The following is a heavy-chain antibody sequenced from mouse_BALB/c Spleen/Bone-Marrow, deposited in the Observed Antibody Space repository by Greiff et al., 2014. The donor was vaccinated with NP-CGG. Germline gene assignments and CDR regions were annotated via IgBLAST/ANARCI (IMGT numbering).Heavy chain of an antibody. CDR3: ARYYDYDWYFDV. Sequence: QVQLKESGPELVKPGASVKMSCKASGYTFTDYVISWVKQRTGQGLEWIGEFYPGSGSTYYNEKFKGKATLTADKSSNTACMQLSSLTSEDSAVYFCARYYDYDWYFDVWGAGTTVTVSS. V-gene: IGHV1-77*01. CDR1: GYTFTDYV. D-gene: IGHD2-4*01. J-gene: IGHJ1*01. CDR2: FYPGSGST.